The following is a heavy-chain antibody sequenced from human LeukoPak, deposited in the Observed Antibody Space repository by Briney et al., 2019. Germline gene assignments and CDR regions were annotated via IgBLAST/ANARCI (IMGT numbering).Heavy chain of an antibody. J-gene: IGHJ4*02. CDR3: ARDLCPLGVYCTNGVPQFDYFDY. V-gene: IGHV1-2*02. CDR1: GYTFTTYAY. CDR2: INPNSGGT. Sequence: GASVKVSCKASGYTFTTYAYTINWVRQAPGQGLEWMGWINPNSGGTNYAQKFQGRVTMTRDTSISTAYMELSRPRSDDTAVYYCARDLCPLGVYCTNGVPQFDYFDYWGQGTLVTVSS. D-gene: IGHD2-8*01.